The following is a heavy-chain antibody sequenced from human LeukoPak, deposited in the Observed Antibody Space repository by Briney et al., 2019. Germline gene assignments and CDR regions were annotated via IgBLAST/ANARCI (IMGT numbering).Heavy chain of an antibody. CDR3: LSSGWLSRRSWDY. Sequence: ASVKVSCKVSGYTLTELSMHWVRQAPGKGLEWMGGFDPEDGETIYAQKFQGRVTMTEDTSTDTAYMELSSLRSEDTAVYYCLSSGWLSRRSWDYWGQGTLVTVSS. CDR1: GYTLTELS. V-gene: IGHV1-24*01. J-gene: IGHJ4*02. D-gene: IGHD6-19*01. CDR2: FDPEDGET.